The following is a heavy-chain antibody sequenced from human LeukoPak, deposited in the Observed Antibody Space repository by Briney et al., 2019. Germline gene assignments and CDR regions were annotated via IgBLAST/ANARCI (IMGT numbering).Heavy chain of an antibody. CDR2: INHSGST. D-gene: IGHD3-9*01. CDR3: AGGTPGYYDILTGPYYFDY. V-gene: IGHV4-34*01. Sequence: SETLSLTCAVYGGSFSGYYWSWIRQPPGKGLEWIGEINHSGSTNYNPSLKSRVTISVDTSKNQFSLKLSSVTAADTAVYYCAGGTPGYYDILTGPYYFDYGGQGTLGTVPP. CDR1: GGSFSGYY. J-gene: IGHJ4*02.